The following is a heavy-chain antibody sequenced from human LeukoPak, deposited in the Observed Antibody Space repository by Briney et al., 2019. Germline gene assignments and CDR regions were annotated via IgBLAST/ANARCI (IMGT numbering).Heavy chain of an antibody. V-gene: IGHV1-18*01. Sequence: ASVKVSCKASGYTFTSYGISWVRQAPGQGLEWMGWISAYNGNTNYAQKLQGRVTMTTDTSTSTAYMELRSLRSDGTAVYYCARAYRPYYYDSSGRPPLDYWGQGTLVTVSS. CDR2: ISAYNGNT. J-gene: IGHJ4*02. D-gene: IGHD3-22*01. CDR1: GYTFTSYG. CDR3: ARAYRPYYYDSSGRPPLDY.